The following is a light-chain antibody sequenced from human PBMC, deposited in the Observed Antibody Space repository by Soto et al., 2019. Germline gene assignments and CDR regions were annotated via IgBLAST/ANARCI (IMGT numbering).Light chain of an antibody. CDR1: QGVRSY. V-gene: IGKV1-9*01. CDR2: GAS. J-gene: IGKJ1*01. Sequence: IQLTQSPSSLSASVGDRVTITCRASQGVRSYLAWFQQRPGKAPKLLLFGASTLQNGVPERFSGGGFGTEFTLTITSLQPEDFATYYCHQVYTYPRTFGQGTKVEIK. CDR3: HQVYTYPRT.